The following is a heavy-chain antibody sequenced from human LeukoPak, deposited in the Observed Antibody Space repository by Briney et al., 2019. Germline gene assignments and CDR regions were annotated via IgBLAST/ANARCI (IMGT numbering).Heavy chain of an antibody. Sequence: GGSLRLSRAASGFTFRSYAMHWLRQAPAKGLPWVAVISYDGSNKYYADSVKGRFTISRDNSKNTLYLQMNSLRAEDTAMYYCARGSGIAVAGFFDYWGQGTLVTVSS. D-gene: IGHD6-19*01. CDR2: ISYDGSNK. CDR3: ARGSGIAVAGFFDY. J-gene: IGHJ4*02. CDR1: GFTFRSYA. V-gene: IGHV3-30*04.